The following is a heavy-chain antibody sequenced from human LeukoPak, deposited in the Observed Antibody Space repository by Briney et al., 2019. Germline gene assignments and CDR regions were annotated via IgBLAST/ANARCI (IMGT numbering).Heavy chain of an antibody. D-gene: IGHD2-2*01. CDR1: GFTFSSYS. Sequence: GGSQRLSCAASGFTFSSYSMNWVRQAPGKGLEWVSSISSSSSYIYYADSVKGRFTISRDDAKNSLYLQMNSLRAEDTAVYYCARGGKYCSSTSCYLDYWGQGTLVTISS. J-gene: IGHJ4*02. V-gene: IGHV3-21*01. CDR3: ARGGKYCSSTSCYLDY. CDR2: ISSSSSYI.